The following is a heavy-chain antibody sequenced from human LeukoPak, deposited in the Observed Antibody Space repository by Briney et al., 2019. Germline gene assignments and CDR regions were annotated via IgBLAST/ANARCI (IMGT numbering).Heavy chain of an antibody. CDR3: ARDVSSGWYGIAFDI. D-gene: IGHD6-19*01. J-gene: IGHJ3*02. Sequence: GASVKVSCKASGYTFTSYYMHWVRQAPGQGLEWMGIINPSGGSTSYAQKFQGRVTMTRDTSTSTVYMELSSLRSEDTAVYYCARDVSSGWYGIAFDIWGQGTMVTVSS. CDR1: GYTFTSYY. V-gene: IGHV1-46*01. CDR2: INPSGGST.